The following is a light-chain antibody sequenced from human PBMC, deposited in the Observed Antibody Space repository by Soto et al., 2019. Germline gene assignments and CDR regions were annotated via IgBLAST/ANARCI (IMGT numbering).Light chain of an antibody. CDR1: SSDVGGYDF. J-gene: IGLJ1*01. V-gene: IGLV2-8*01. CDR2: DVS. CDR3: SSYAGDNNYL. Sequence: QSALTQPPSASGSPGQSVTISCTGTSSDVGGYDFVAWHQQHPGKAPRLMIYDVSKRPSGVPDRFSGSKSGYTASLTVSGLQAEDEADYYCSSYAGDNNYLFGTGTKLTVL.